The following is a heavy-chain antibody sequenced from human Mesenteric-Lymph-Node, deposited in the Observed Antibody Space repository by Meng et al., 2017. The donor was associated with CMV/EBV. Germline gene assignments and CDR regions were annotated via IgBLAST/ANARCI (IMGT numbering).Heavy chain of an antibody. CDR1: PVTFNNNW. CDR3: FMGHYSGA. CDR2: INQDGSER. V-gene: IGHV3-7*01. J-gene: IGHJ5*02. D-gene: IGHD2-21*01. Sequence: GGSLRLSCIVSPVTFNNNWMSWVRQAPGKGLEWVANINQDGSERYYVDSVKGRFAISRDNSRNSLYLHMSSLRAEDTAVYYCFMGHYSGAWGQGTLVTVSS.